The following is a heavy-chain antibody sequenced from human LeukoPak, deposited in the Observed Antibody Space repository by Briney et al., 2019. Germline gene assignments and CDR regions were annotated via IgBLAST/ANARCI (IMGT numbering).Heavy chain of an antibody. Sequence: GESLRLSCAASGFTFSSYSMNWVRQAPGKGLEWVSSISSSSSYIYYADSVKGRFTISRDNAKNSLYLQMNSLRAEDTALYYCAIDLISLPPGYYFDYWGQGTLVTVSS. J-gene: IGHJ4*02. D-gene: IGHD2/OR15-2a*01. CDR1: GFTFSSYS. V-gene: IGHV3-21*01. CDR3: AIDLISLPPGYYFDY. CDR2: ISSSSSYI.